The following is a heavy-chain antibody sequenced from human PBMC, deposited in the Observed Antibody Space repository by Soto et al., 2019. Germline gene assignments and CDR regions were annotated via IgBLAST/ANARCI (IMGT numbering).Heavy chain of an antibody. CDR3: ARDLIVVVPAASRDYYMDV. Sequence: SETLSLTCTVSGGSISSGGYYWSWIRQHPGKGLEWIGYIYYSGSTYYNPSLKSRVTISVDTSKNQFSLKLSSVTAADTAVYYCARDLIVVVPAASRDYYMDVWGKGTTVTVSS. J-gene: IGHJ6*03. D-gene: IGHD2-2*01. V-gene: IGHV4-31*03. CDR1: GGSISSGGYY. CDR2: IYYSGST.